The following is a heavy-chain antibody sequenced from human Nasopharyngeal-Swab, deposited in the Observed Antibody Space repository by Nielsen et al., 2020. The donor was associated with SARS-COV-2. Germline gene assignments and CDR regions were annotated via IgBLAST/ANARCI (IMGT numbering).Heavy chain of an antibody. D-gene: IGHD3-22*01. J-gene: IGHJ3*02. CDR1: GGSISSGGYY. CDR3: ARAMIVVVINAFDI. V-gene: IGHV4-31*03. Sequence: LSLTCTVSGGSISSGGYYWSWIRQHPGKGLEWIGYIYYSGSTYYNPSLKSRVTISVDTSKNQFSLKLSSVTAADTAVYYCARAMIVVVINAFDIWGQGTMVTVSS. CDR2: IYYSGST.